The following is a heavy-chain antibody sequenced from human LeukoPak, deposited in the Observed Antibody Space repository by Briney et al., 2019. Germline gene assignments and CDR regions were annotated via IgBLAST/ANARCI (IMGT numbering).Heavy chain of an antibody. D-gene: IGHD2-2*01. Sequence: GGSLRLSCAASGFTFSSYGMHWVRQAPGKGLEWVAVISYDGSNKYYADSVKGRFTISRDNSKNTLYLQMNSLRAEDTAVYYCAPGIVVVPAATSILQDRGPIFDYWGQGTLVTVSS. J-gene: IGHJ4*02. CDR3: APGIVVVPAATSILQDRGPIFDY. CDR2: ISYDGSNK. V-gene: IGHV3-30*03. CDR1: GFTFSSYG.